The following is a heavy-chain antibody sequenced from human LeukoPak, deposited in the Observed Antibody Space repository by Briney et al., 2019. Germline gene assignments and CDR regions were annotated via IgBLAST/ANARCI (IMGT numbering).Heavy chain of an antibody. Sequence: SVKVSCKASGGTFSSYAISWVRQAPGQGLEWMGGIIPIFGTANYAQKFQGRVTITTDESTSTAYMELSSLRSEDTAVYYCARDEGYSRSSASSLLDVWGKGTTVTVS. CDR3: ARDEGYSRSSASSLLDV. J-gene: IGHJ6*03. D-gene: IGHD6-6*01. V-gene: IGHV1-69*05. CDR1: GGTFSSYA. CDR2: IIPIFGTA.